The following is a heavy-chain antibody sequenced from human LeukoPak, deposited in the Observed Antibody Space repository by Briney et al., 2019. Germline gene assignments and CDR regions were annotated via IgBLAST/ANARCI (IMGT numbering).Heavy chain of an antibody. Sequence: ASVKVSCKASGYTFTSYAMHWVRQAPGQRLEWMGWINAGNGNTKYSRKFQGRVTITRDTSASTAYMELSSLRSEDTAVYYCARDAGWSAAMVTFWFDPWGQGTLVTVSS. J-gene: IGHJ5*02. CDR3: ARDAGWSAAMVTFWFDP. D-gene: IGHD5-18*01. CDR1: GYTFTSYA. V-gene: IGHV1-3*01. CDR2: INAGNGNT.